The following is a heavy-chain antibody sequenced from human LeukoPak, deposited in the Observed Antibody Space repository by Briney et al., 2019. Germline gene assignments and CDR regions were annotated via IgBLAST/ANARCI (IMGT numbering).Heavy chain of an antibody. CDR1: GYSIRKTYY. CDR2: VYNSGST. V-gene: IGHV4-38-2*01. J-gene: IGHJ4*02. Sequence: SQTLSLTRAVSGYSIRKTYYRGWIRPPPGKELEWIGSVYNSGSTHYNPSLKSRVTISVDTSKNQFSLKLTSVTAADTAVYYCARKSSGNYFDYWGQGTLVTVSS. CDR3: ARKSSGNYFDY. D-gene: IGHD1-26*01.